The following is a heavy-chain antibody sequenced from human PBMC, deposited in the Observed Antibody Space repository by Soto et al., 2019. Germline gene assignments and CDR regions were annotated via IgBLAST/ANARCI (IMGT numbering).Heavy chain of an antibody. CDR3: AREGYNFGAFDY. V-gene: IGHV4-59*01. CDR2: ISYSGTT. J-gene: IGHJ4*02. Sequence: SETLSLTCTVSGGYLNRYYWSWIRRSPGIGLEWIASISYSGTTNYHSSLKSRVTISIDTTKNQISLKFNSVTAADTAVYYCAREGYNFGAFDYWGQGALVTVSS. CDR1: GGYLNRYY. D-gene: IGHD5-18*01.